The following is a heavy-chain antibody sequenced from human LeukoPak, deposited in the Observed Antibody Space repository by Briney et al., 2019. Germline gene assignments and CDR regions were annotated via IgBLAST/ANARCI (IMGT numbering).Heavy chain of an antibody. D-gene: IGHD1-1*01. CDR3: ARDLGYLA. CDR1: GGSISSYY. CDR2: ISGTSNTI. Sequence: LSLTCTVSGGSISSYYWSWIRQPAGKGLEWISHISGTSNTIYYAASVKGRFTISRDNAKNSLDLQMSSLRAEDTAVYYCARDLGYLAWGRGTLVTVSS. V-gene: IGHV3-11*01. J-gene: IGHJ5*02.